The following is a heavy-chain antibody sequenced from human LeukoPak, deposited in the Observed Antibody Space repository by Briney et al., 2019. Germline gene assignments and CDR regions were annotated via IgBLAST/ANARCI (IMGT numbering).Heavy chain of an antibody. CDR1: GFTFNIYA. Sequence: GGSLRLSCAASGFTFNIYAMHWVRQAPGEGLEWVAVASDDGRTQYHADSVSGRFTTSRDNSKHTLDLQLNSLRPEDTAVYYCAREGPRPGGYPLFDYWGQGILVTVSS. J-gene: IGHJ4*02. V-gene: IGHV3-30*01. CDR3: AREGPRPGGYPLFDY. CDR2: ASDDGRTQ. D-gene: IGHD3-22*01.